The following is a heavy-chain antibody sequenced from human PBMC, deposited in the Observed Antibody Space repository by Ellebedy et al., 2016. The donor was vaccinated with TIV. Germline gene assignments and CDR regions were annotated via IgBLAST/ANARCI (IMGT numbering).Heavy chain of an antibody. J-gene: IGHJ4*02. CDR2: ISGSGSSP. Sequence: GESLKISCAASGFTFSDYYMSWVRQTPGKGLEWVSAISGSGSSPYYADSVTGRFTISRDNSKNTLYLQMSSLRVEDTAVYFCAKAEVGISGWKTWGQGTLVTVSS. V-gene: IGHV3-23*01. CDR3: AKAEVGISGWKT. CDR1: GFTFSDYY. D-gene: IGHD6-19*01.